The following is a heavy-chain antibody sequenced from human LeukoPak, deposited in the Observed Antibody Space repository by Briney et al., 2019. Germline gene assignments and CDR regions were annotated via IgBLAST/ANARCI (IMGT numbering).Heavy chain of an antibody. CDR1: GGSISSYY. J-gene: IGHJ4*02. Sequence: PSETLSLTCTVSGGSISSYYWSWIRQPPGKGLEWIGYIYTSGSTNYNPSLKSRVTISVDTSKNQFSLKLSSVTAADTAMYYCARHHTYYYDSSGYSHIPHFDYWGQGTLVTVSS. CDR3: ARHHTYYYDSSGYSHIPHFDY. V-gene: IGHV4-4*09. CDR2: IYTSGST. D-gene: IGHD3-22*01.